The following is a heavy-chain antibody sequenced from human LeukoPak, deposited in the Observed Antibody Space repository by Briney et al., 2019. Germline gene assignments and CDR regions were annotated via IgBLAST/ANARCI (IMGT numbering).Heavy chain of an antibody. V-gene: IGHV3-23*01. CDR1: GFTFSSYA. D-gene: IGHD2-21*02. CDR3: AKSGVVVTAAYFDD. J-gene: IGHJ4*02. Sequence: PGGSLRLSCAASGFTFSSYAMNWVRQAPGKGLEWVSLISGSGGRTYYADSVKGRFTISRENSKNTLYLQMNSLRSEATAVYYCAKSGVVVTAAYFDDWGQGTLVTVSS. CDR2: ISGSGGRT.